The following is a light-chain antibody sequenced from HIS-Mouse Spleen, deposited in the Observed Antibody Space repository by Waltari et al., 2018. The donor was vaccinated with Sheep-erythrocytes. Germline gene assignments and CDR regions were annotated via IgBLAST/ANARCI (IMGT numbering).Light chain of an antibody. V-gene: IGLV2-23*01. CDR1: SSDVGSYNL. CDR3: CSYAGSSTPWV. J-gene: IGLJ3*02. Sequence: QSALTQPASVSGSPGQSITISCTGTSSDVGSYNLVSWYHQHPGKAPKHMIYEGSKRPSGVFKRFSCSKSGNTASLTISGLQAEDEADYYCCSYAGSSTPWVFGGGTKLTVL. CDR2: EGS.